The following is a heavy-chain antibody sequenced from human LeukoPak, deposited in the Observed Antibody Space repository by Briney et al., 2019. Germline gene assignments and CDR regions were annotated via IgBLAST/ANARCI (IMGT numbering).Heavy chain of an antibody. CDR2: INHSGST. Sequence: SETLSLTCAVYGGSFSGYYWSWIRQPPGKGLEWIGEINHSGSTNYNPSLKSRVTISVDTPKNQFSLKLSSVTAADTAVYYCARRGKYYYGSGSYYTRGYFDYWGQGTLVTVSS. V-gene: IGHV4-34*01. J-gene: IGHJ4*02. CDR1: GGSFSGYY. CDR3: ARRGKYYYGSGSYYTRGYFDY. D-gene: IGHD3-10*01.